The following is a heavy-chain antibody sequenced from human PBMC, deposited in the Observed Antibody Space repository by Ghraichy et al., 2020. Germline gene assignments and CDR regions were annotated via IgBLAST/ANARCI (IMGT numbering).Heavy chain of an antibody. CDR1: GFTFSSYA. D-gene: IGHD6-13*01. CDR2: ISYDGSNK. V-gene: IGHV3-30*04. J-gene: IGHJ6*02. Sequence: GESLNISCAASGFTFSSYAMHWVRQAPGKGLEWVAVISYDGSNKYYADSVKGRFTICRDTSKNTLYLQMNSRRAEDTAVYYCARRVDPGYSSSWYYYYGMDVWGQGTTVTVSS. CDR3: ARRVDPGYSSSWYYYYGMDV.